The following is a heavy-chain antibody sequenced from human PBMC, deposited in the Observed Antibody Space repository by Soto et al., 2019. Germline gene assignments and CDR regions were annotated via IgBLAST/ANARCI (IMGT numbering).Heavy chain of an antibody. J-gene: IGHJ4*02. Sequence: GGSLRLSCAASGFSFSSFRMHWVRQGPGKGLVWVSRIDTDGSSTTYADSVKGRFTISRDNAKNTLYLQMNSLRAEDTAMYYCATYKSGWEWGRGTLVTVSS. CDR1: GFSFSSFR. CDR3: ATYKSGWE. D-gene: IGHD6-19*01. V-gene: IGHV3-74*01. CDR2: IDTDGSST.